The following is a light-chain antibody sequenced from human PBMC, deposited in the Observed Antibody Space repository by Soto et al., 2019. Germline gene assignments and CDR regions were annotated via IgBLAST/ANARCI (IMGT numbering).Light chain of an antibody. CDR3: QQYNTGPPYP. Sequence: EILMTQSPDTLSVSPGERATLSCRASQSVSSNLAWYQQKPGQAPRLLIYGASTRATGIPARFSGSGSGTEFTLTIRSLQSEDFAFYYCQQYNTGPPYPFGQGTKRETK. J-gene: IGKJ2*01. V-gene: IGKV3-15*01. CDR1: QSVSSN. CDR2: GAS.